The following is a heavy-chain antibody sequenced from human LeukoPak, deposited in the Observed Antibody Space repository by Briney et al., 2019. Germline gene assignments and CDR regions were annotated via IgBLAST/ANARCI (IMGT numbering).Heavy chain of an antibody. V-gene: IGHV3-23*01. CDR1: GFTFSSNA. D-gene: IGHD3-9*01. Sequence: PGGSLRLSCAASGFTFSSNAMSWVRQAPGQGLEWVSSITAGGLNTYHADSVKGRFTISRDNSNHTLYLQMNSLRAEDTAVYYCAKGLHYNILTGYRRDYYFDYWRQGPLVTVSS. CDR3: AKGLHYNILTGYRRDYYFDY. CDR2: ITAGGLNT. J-gene: IGHJ4*02.